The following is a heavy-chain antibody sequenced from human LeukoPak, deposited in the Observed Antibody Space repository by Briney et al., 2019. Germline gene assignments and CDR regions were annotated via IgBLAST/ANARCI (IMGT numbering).Heavy chain of an antibody. CDR1: GLPLSSGH. Sequence: PGGSLRLSCAVSGLPLSSGHMHWVRQAPGQGLEWVATFYRGGNTYHPDSVKGRLTVSRDNLKNTVSLQMDSLRAEDTAVYYCATSKSATYDGLDLWGQGTRVTVSS. CDR3: ATSKSATYDGLDL. V-gene: IGHV3-53*01. J-gene: IGHJ3*01. CDR2: FYRGGNT.